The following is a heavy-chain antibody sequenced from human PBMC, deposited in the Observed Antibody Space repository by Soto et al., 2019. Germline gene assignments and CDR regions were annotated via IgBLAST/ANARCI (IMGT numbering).Heavy chain of an antibody. CDR3: AKDCENYYDISGYSDY. D-gene: IGHD3-22*01. Sequence: EVQLLESGGGLVQPGGSLRLSCAASGFTFSSYAMSWVRQAPGKGLEWVSAISGSGGSTYYADSVKGRFTISRDNSKNTLYLQMNSLRAEDTAVYYCAKDCENYYDISGYSDYWGQGTLVTVSS. J-gene: IGHJ4*02. V-gene: IGHV3-23*01. CDR1: GFTFSSYA. CDR2: ISGSGGST.